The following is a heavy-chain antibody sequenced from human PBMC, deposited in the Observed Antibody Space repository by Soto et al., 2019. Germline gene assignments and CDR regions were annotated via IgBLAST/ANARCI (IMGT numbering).Heavy chain of an antibody. J-gene: IGHJ4*02. D-gene: IGHD3-10*01. CDR3: ARGARFGELYVF. CDR2: MNPNSGNT. Sequence: ASVKVSCKASGYTFTSYDINWVRQATGQGLEWMGWMNPNSGNTGYAQKFQGRVTMTRNTSISTAYMELSSLRSEDTAVYYCARGARFGELYVFWGQGTLVTVSS. V-gene: IGHV1-8*01. CDR1: GYTFTSYD.